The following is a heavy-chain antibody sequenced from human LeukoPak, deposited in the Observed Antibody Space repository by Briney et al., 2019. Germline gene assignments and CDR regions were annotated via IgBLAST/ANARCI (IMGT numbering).Heavy chain of an antibody. CDR1: GYTLTELS. D-gene: IGHD3-22*01. J-gene: IGHJ6*02. CDR3: ASYYYDSSGYYYYYGMDV. V-gene: IGHV1-24*01. Sequence: ASVKVSCKVSGYTLTELSMHWVRQAPGKGLEWMGGFDPEDGETIYAQKFQGRVTMTEDTSTDTAYMGLSSLRSEDTAVYYCASYYYDSSGYYYYYGMDVWGQGTTVTVSS. CDR2: FDPEDGET.